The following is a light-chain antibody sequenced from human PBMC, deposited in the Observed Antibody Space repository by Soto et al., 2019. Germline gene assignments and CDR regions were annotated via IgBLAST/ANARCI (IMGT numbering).Light chain of an antibody. CDR1: QSVFSN. Sequence: EIVMTQSPATLSVSPGERATLSCRASQSVFSNLAWYRQKPGQAPRLLIYGASTRAAGIPARFSGSGSGTKFTLTISSLQSEDFAVYYCQQYKYFWTFGQGTKVDIK. J-gene: IGKJ1*01. CDR3: QQYKYFWT. CDR2: GAS. V-gene: IGKV3-15*01.